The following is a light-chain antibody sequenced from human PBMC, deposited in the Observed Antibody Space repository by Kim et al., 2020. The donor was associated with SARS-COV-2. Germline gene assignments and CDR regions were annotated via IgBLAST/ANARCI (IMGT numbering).Light chain of an antibody. CDR2: GAS. V-gene: IGKV3-20*01. J-gene: IGKJ2*01. Sequence: EIVLTQSPGTLSLSPGERATLSCRASQSVSSSYLAWYQQKPGQAPRLLIYGASSRATGIPDRFSGSGSGTDFTLTISRLEPEDFAVYYCQQHGGTPAYTFGQGTKLEI. CDR3: QQHGGTPAYT. CDR1: QSVSSSY.